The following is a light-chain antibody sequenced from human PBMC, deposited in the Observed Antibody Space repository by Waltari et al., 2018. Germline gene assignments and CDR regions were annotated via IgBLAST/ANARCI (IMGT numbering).Light chain of an antibody. CDR3: QQRSLWPLT. Sequence: EIVLTQSPATMSLFAGERAPLSCRASESVSRYLGWYQQKPGKAPRLLIYDKSIRATGVPARFIGSGYGTDFTLTISSLEPEDFALYFCQQRSLWPLTFGGGTKVEI. V-gene: IGKV3-11*01. J-gene: IGKJ4*01. CDR2: DKS. CDR1: ESVSRY.